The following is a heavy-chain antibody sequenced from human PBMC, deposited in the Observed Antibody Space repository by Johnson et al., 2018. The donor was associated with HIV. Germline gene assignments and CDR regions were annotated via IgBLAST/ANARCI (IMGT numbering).Heavy chain of an antibody. V-gene: IGHV3-7*04. D-gene: IGHD6-13*01. CDR3: TGGWYNLSAFDI. Sequence: VQLVESGGGVVQPGRSLRLSCAASGFTFSSYWMSWVRQAPGKGLEWVANIKQDGSEKYYVDSVKGRFTVSRDNAKNSLFLQMNSLRAEDTTIYYCTGGWYNLSAFDIWGQGTMVTVSS. J-gene: IGHJ3*02. CDR1: GFTFSSYW. CDR2: IKQDGSEK.